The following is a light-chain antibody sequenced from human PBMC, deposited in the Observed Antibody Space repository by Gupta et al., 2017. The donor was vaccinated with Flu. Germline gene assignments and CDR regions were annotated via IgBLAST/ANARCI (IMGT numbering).Light chain of an antibody. Sequence: NFMLTQPHSVSESPGKTVAISGTRSSGSIANNYVQWYQQRPGSSPTTVIYEDTRRPSGVPDRFSGSIDSSSNSASLTISGLKTEDEAGYYCRSYDSGNRGVFGGGTKLTVL. CDR3: RSYDSGNRGV. V-gene: IGLV6-57*01. J-gene: IGLJ3*02. CDR2: EDT. CDR1: SGSIANNY.